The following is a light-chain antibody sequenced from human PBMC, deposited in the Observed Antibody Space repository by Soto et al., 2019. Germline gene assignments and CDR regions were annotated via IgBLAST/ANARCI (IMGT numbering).Light chain of an antibody. CDR3: ISYTSSRTLDV. CDR2: GVS. J-gene: IGLJ1*01. V-gene: IGLV2-14*01. Sequence: QSALTQPASVSGSPGQSITISCTGTSSDVGGYNYVSWYQQHPGKAPKLMIYGVSNRPLWFSNRLSCSKSGHTLALTLSGLQAEDEAHYYCISYTSSRTLDVFGTGTQVTVL. CDR1: SSDVGGYNY.